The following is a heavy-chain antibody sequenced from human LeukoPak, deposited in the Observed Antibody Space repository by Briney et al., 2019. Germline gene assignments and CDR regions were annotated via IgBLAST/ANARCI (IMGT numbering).Heavy chain of an antibody. D-gene: IGHD3-22*01. CDR1: GFIFSTYN. Sequence: PGGSLRLSCAASGFIFSTYNMNWVRQAPGKGLEWVSAISGTGRSTYYADSVKGRFAISRDNSRNTVHLQINSLRAEDTALYYCARDLPPYYYDSSGYFMDYWGQGTLVTVSS. CDR2: ISGTGRST. V-gene: IGHV3-23*01. J-gene: IGHJ4*02. CDR3: ARDLPPYYYDSSGYFMDY.